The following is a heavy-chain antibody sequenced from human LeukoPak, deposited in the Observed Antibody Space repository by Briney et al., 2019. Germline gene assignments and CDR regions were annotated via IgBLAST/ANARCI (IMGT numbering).Heavy chain of an antibody. CDR1: GGTFSSYA. CDR3: ARHDYYDSSGYYYIDY. CDR2: ISAYNGNT. J-gene: IGHJ4*02. D-gene: IGHD3-22*01. V-gene: IGHV1-18*01. Sequence: ASVKVSCKASGGTFSSYAISWVRQAPGQGLEWMGWISAYNGNTNYAQKLQGRVAMTTDTSTSTAYMELRSLRSDDTAVYYCARHDYYDSSGYYYIDYWGQGTLVTVSS.